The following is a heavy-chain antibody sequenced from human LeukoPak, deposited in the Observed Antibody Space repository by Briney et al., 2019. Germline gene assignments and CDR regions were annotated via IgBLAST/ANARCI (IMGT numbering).Heavy chain of an antibody. CDR3: AKGTTMYAFDI. V-gene: IGHV3-43*02. CDR2: ISGDGGST. CDR1: GLTFDHYV. J-gene: IGHJ3*02. D-gene: IGHD1-1*01. Sequence: PGGSLRLSCAASGLTFDHYVMHCVRQAPGKGLEWVSLISGDGGSTYYADSVKGRLTISRDNSKNSLYLQMNSLTTEDTALYFCAKGTTMYAFDIWGQGTMVAVSS.